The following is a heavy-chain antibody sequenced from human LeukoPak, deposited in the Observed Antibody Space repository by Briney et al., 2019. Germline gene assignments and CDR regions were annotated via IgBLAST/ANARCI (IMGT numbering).Heavy chain of an antibody. CDR1: GGSVSSNSYY. Sequence: SETLSLTCTASGGSVSSNSYYWSWIRQPPGKGLECIGYLFYSGSTNYSPSLKSRVTISVDTSKDQFSLKLNSVTAADTAVYYCARVRTGSYYIDYWGQGTLVTVSS. CDR2: LFYSGST. V-gene: IGHV4-61*01. J-gene: IGHJ4*02. CDR3: ARVRTGSYYIDY. D-gene: IGHD1-26*01.